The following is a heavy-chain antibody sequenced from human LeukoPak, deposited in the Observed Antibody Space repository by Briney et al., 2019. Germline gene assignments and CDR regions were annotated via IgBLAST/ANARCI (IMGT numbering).Heavy chain of an antibody. Sequence: GGSLRLSCAASGFGFSSYAMHWVRQAPGKGLEWVAIMSYDGSNEFYADSVKGRFTISRDNSKDTLYLQMNSLRVEDTAVYYCARVETYYGSGSYSGPDYWGQGTLVTVSS. D-gene: IGHD3-10*01. CDR3: ARVETYYGSGSYSGPDY. CDR1: GFGFSSYA. CDR2: MSYDGSNE. J-gene: IGHJ4*02. V-gene: IGHV3-30*04.